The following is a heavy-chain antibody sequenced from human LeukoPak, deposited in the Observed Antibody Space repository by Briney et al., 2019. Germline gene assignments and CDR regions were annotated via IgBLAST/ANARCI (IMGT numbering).Heavy chain of an antibody. J-gene: IGHJ5*02. D-gene: IGHD3-22*01. CDR2: IYTSGST. CDR3: AREFDYYDSSGYYFGWFDP. Sequence: SETLSLTCTVSGGSISSYYWSWIRQPAGKGLEWIGRIYTSGSTNYNPSLKSRVTMSVDTSKNQFSLKLSSVTAADTAVYYCAREFDYYDSSGYYFGWFDPWGQGTLVTVSS. CDR1: GGSISSYY. V-gene: IGHV4-4*07.